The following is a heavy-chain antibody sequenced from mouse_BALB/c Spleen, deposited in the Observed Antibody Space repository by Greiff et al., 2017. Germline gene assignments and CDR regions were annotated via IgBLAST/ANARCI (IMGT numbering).Heavy chain of an antibody. CDR2: ISSGSSTI. CDR1: GFTFSSFG. J-gene: IGHJ2*01. CDR3: VRGGYFDY. V-gene: IGHV5-17*02. Sequence: EVMLVESGGGLVQPGGSRKLSCAASGFTFSSFGMHWVRQAPEKGLEWVAYISSGSSTIYYADTVKGRFTISRDNPKNTLFLQMTSLRSEDTAMYYCVRGGYFDYWGQGTTLTVSS.